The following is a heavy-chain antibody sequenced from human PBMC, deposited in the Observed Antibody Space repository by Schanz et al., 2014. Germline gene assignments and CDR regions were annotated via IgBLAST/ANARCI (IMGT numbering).Heavy chain of an antibody. CDR3: ARDEGRDGYNLAFDV. CDR1: GFTFRRYG. J-gene: IGHJ3*01. V-gene: IGHV3-21*04. CDR2: VSGTSIYI. D-gene: IGHD2-21*01. Sequence: EVQMLESGGGLVQPGGSLRLSCVASGFTFRRYGMSWVRQAPGKGLEWVSSVSGTSIYIYYADSVKGRFTISRDNAENSLYLQMNSLRADDTAIYFCARDEGRDGYNLAFDVWGQGTLVTVSS.